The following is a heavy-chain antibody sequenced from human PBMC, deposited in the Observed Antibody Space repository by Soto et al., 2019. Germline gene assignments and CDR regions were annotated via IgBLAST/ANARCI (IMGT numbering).Heavy chain of an antibody. CDR2: ISYDGGNK. CDR1: GFTFSSSG. Sequence: QVQLVESGGGVVQPGRSLRLCCAASGFTFSSSGIHWVRQAPGKGLEWVAVISYDGGNKYYVDSVKGRFTISRDNSKNTLYLQMNSLRAEDTAVYYCATDFSGWYGSSEYGFWGQGTLVTVSS. D-gene: IGHD6-19*01. J-gene: IGHJ4*02. V-gene: IGHV3-30*03. CDR3: ATDFSGWYGSSEYGF.